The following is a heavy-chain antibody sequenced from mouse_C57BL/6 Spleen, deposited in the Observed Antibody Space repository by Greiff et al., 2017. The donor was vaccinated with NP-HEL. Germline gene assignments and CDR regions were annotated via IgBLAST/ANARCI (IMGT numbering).Heavy chain of an antibody. V-gene: IGHV1-74*01. Sequence: VKQRPGQGLEWIGRIHPSDSDTNYNQKFKGKATLTVDKSSSTAYMQLSSLTSEDSAVYYCAILTTVVDGFDYWGQGTTLTVSS. D-gene: IGHD1-1*01. J-gene: IGHJ2*01. CDR2: IHPSDSDT. CDR3: AILTTVVDGFDY.